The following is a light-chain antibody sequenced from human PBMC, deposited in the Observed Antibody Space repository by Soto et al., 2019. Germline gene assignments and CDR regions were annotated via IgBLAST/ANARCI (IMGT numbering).Light chain of an antibody. V-gene: IGKV3-11*01. Sequence: EVVLKQYPVTLSLSPGERATLSCRASQSFRGLLAWYQQKPGQAPRLLIYDAYNRATGIPPRFSGSGSGTDFTLTISSLEPEDSAVYYCQQRHMWPITFGQGTRLEI. CDR3: QQRHMWPIT. CDR2: DAY. J-gene: IGKJ5*01. CDR1: QSFRGL.